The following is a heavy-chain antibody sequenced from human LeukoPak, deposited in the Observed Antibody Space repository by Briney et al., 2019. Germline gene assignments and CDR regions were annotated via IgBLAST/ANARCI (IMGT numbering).Heavy chain of an antibody. D-gene: IGHD6-19*01. CDR2: IYYSGST. J-gene: IGHJ4*02. Sequence: SETLCLTCTVSGGSVSSGSYYWTWIRQPPGKGLEWIGYIYYSGSTNYNPSLKSRVTISVDTSKNQFSLKLSSVTAADTAAYYCARDDYSSGRSDYWGQGNLGSVSS. V-gene: IGHV4-61*01. CDR1: GGSVSSGSYY. CDR3: ARDDYSSGRSDY.